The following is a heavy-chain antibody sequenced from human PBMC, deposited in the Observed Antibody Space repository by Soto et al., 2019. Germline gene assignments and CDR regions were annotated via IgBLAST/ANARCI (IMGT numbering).Heavy chain of an antibody. CDR3: ARSNTRCSSPDY. CDR2: IYFGQPTH. J-gene: IGHJ4*02. Sequence: QVQLQESGPGLVQPSATLSLTCTVSGSSLNDFQWIWIRQPPGKGLAWIGSIYFGQPTHSDNPSLKRRVTIALDTSKSQVSLKLSSVTAADTAVYFCARSNTRCSSPDYWGQGSRVTVSS. V-gene: IGHV4-59*08. CDR1: GSSLNDFQ. D-gene: IGHD6-13*01.